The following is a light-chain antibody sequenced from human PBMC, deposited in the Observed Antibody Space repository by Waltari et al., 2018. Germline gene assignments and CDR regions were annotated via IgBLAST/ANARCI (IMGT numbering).Light chain of an antibody. CDR3: MSYTTSTTVI. J-gene: IGLJ2*01. CDR2: DVN. CDR1: SRDIGAYYY. V-gene: IGLV2-14*03. Sequence: QSALTQPASVSGSPGQSITISCTGTSRDIGAYYYVSGYQQCPGKAPELIIYDVNSRPSGVSSRFSGSKSGTTASLTISGLQFEDEADYYCMSYTTSTTVIFGGGTKLTVL.